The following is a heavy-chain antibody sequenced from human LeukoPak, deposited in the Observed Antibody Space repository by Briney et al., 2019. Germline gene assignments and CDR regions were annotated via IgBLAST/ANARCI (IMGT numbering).Heavy chain of an antibody. V-gene: IGHV3-48*01. CDR3: ARFEYSYGYGDGFDI. Sequence: PGGSLRLTCAASGFPFSTYSMNWVRQAPGKGLEWVSYIGTSSNIYYTDSVKGRFTISRDNAKNSLYLQMNSLRAEDTAIYYCARFEYSYGYGDGFDIWGQGTMVTVSS. J-gene: IGHJ3*02. CDR1: GFPFSTYS. CDR2: IGTSSNI. D-gene: IGHD5-18*01.